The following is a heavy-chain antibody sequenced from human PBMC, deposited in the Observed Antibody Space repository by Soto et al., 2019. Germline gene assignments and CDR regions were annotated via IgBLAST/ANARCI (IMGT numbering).Heavy chain of an antibody. CDR3: AKDLIRGDGYVDFDY. CDR2: IYAGGGTT. J-gene: IGHJ4*02. CDR1: GFMFSNYA. D-gene: IGHD3-10*01. V-gene: IGHV3-23*01. Sequence: PGGSLRLSCAASGFMFSNYAMFWVRQAPGKGLDWVSTIYAGGGTTHYAESVKGRFTISRDNSNNRLYLQLNNLRAEDTAVYFCAKDLIRGDGYVDFDYWGQGTLVTVS.